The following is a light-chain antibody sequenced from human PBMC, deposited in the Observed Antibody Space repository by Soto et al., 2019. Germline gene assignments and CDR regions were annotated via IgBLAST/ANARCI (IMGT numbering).Light chain of an antibody. Sequence: EIVLTQSPGTLSLSPGERATLSCRASQSVSSRCLAWYQQKPGQAPRLLLYGASSRATGIPDRFSGSESGPDFTLTISRLEPEDFAVYYCQQYGTSPRTFGQGTRVEIK. CDR1: QSVSSRC. V-gene: IGKV3-20*01. J-gene: IGKJ1*01. CDR3: QQYGTSPRT. CDR2: GAS.